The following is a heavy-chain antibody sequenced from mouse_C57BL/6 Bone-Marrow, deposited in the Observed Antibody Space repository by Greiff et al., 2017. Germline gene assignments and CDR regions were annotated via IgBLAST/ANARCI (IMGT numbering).Heavy chain of an antibody. J-gene: IGHJ2*01. V-gene: IGHV14-4*01. D-gene: IGHD2-2*01. CDR1: GFNIKDAY. CDR3: TTRGSYGCFDY. Sequence: VQLQQSGAELVRPGASVKLSCTASGFNIKDAYMHWVKQRPEQGLEWIGWIDPENGDTEYASKFQGKATITADTSSNTAYLQLSSLTSEDTAVYYCTTRGSYGCFDYWGQGTTLTVSS. CDR2: IDPENGDT.